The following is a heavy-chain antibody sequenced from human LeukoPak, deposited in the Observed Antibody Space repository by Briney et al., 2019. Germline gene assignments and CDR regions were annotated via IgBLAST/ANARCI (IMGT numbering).Heavy chain of an antibody. V-gene: IGHV3-48*03. CDR1: GFTFSSYE. Sequence: GGSLRLSCAASGFTFSSYEMNWVRQAPGKGLEWVSYISRSGSAIYYADSVKGRFTISRDNSKNTLYLQMNSLRAEDTAVYYCAKVEIITGNRLDYWGQGTLVTVSS. CDR2: ISRSGSAI. D-gene: IGHD1-14*01. J-gene: IGHJ4*02. CDR3: AKVEIITGNRLDY.